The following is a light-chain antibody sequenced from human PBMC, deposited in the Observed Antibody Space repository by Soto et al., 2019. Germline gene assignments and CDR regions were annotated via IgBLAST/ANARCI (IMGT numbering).Light chain of an antibody. CDR1: QSISSY. J-gene: IGKJ1*01. V-gene: IGKV1-39*01. CDR3: QQYQSYPWT. CDR2: AAS. Sequence: DIQMTQSPSSLSASVGDRVTITCRASQSISSYLNWYQQKPGKAPKLLIYAASSLQSGVPSRFSGSGSGTDFTLTINSLQPDDSATYYCQQYQSYPWTFGQGTKVDIK.